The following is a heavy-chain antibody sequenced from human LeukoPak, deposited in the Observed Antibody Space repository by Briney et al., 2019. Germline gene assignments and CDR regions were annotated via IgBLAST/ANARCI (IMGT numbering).Heavy chain of an antibody. V-gene: IGHV1-18*01. CDR1: GYTFTSYA. J-gene: IGHJ4*02. Sequence: ASVKVSCKASGYTFTSYAISWVRQAPGQGLEWMGWIRAHNGDTNHVQQLQGRVTMTTDTSTRTAYMELRSLRSEDTAVYYCARGEFICTINTCYASALDSWGQGTLVNVSS. D-gene: IGHD2-2*01. CDR3: ARGEFICTINTCYASALDS. CDR2: IRAHNGDT.